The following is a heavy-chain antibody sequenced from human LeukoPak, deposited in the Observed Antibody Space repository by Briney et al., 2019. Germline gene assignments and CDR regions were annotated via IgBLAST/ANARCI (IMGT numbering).Heavy chain of an antibody. CDR2: VNPNSGYT. D-gene: IGHD2-15*01. CDR3: ARVDGSPDS. Sequence: ASVKVSCKASGYTFTGYYMHWVRQATGQGLEWMGWVNPNSGYTGYAQKFQGRVTITRDTSINTAYMELSSLRSEGTAVYYCARVDGSPDSWGQGTLVTVSS. V-gene: IGHV1-8*03. J-gene: IGHJ4*02. CDR1: GYTFTGYY.